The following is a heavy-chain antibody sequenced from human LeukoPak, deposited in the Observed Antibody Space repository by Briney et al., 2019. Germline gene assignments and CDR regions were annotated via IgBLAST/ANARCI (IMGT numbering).Heavy chain of an antibody. V-gene: IGHV3-43D*04. J-gene: IGHJ4*02. CDR3: AKASLRTTTAILDY. CDR1: GFTLDDYA. CDR2: ISWDGGST. Sequence: PGGSLRLSCAASGFTLDDYAMRWGRHAPGEGREWVSLISWDGGSTYYGESVKGRFTISRDNSKNSLYLQMNSLRAEDTALYYCAKASLRTTTAILDYWGQGTLVTVSS. D-gene: IGHD1/OR15-1a*01.